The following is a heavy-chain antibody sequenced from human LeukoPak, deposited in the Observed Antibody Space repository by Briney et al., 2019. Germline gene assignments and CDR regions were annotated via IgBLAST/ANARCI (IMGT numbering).Heavy chain of an antibody. CDR1: GYTFTSYD. J-gene: IGHJ4*02. Sequence: EASVRVSCTTSGYTFTSYDINWVRQTPGQGLEWMGWMNPNSGNTGYAKTFQGRVTMTRNHSISTAYMELSSLNSADTAVYYCARESVFYGSGSRYWGQGTLVTVSS. CDR2: MNPNSGNT. V-gene: IGHV1-8*01. CDR3: ARESVFYGSGSRY. D-gene: IGHD3-10*01.